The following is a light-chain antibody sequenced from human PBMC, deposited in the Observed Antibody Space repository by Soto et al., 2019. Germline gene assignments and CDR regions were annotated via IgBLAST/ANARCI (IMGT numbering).Light chain of an antibody. CDR3: QQYGRSLWT. CDR1: QSVGNNY. Sequence: EIVLTQSPGTLSLSPGERATLSCRASQSVGNNYLAWYQQKPGQAPRLLIYGASTRATGIPDRFSGSGSGTDCTLTISRLEPEDFAVYYCQQYGRSLWTFGQGTKVEIK. V-gene: IGKV3-20*01. CDR2: GAS. J-gene: IGKJ1*01.